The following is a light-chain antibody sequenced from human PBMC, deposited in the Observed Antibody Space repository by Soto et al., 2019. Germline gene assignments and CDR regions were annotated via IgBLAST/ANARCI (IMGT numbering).Light chain of an antibody. Sequence: EIVLTQSPGTLSLPPGERATLSCRASQSVGNNFLAWYQQKPGQAPRLLVYNPSSRATGIPDRFSGSGSGTDFTLTISRLEPEDFAVYYCHQYAYSPQTFGQGTRLEIK. CDR3: HQYAYSPQT. CDR1: QSVGNNF. V-gene: IGKV3-20*01. J-gene: IGKJ5*01. CDR2: NPS.